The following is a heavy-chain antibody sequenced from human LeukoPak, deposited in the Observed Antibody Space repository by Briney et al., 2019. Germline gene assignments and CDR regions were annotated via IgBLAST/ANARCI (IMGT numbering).Heavy chain of an antibody. Sequence: ASVKVSCKASGYTFTAYDIHWVRPAPGQGLEWMGWINPNSGGTNYAQKFQGRVTMTRDTSISTAYSELSRPRSDVTAVYYCTRDVGSRYGHDCWGQGTLVTVSS. CDR2: INPNSGGT. CDR3: TRDVGSRYGHDC. D-gene: IGHD5-18*01. CDR1: GYTFTAYD. J-gene: IGHJ4*02. V-gene: IGHV1-2*02.